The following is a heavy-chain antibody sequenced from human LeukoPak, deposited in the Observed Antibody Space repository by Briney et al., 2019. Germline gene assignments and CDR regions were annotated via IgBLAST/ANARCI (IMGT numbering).Heavy chain of an antibody. CDR1: GYSSSSYW. CDR3: ARDGGGVSSWVSH. V-gene: IGHV5-10-1*01. J-gene: IGHJ4*02. D-gene: IGHD2-8*02. Sequence: GESLKISCKGSGYSSSSYWISWGRQMPGKGLEWMGRIDPGDSFTKYRPSLEGRVTISADKSLSTVYLQWSSLKASDTAIYYCARDGGGVSSWVSHWGQGTLVTVSS. CDR2: IDPGDSFT.